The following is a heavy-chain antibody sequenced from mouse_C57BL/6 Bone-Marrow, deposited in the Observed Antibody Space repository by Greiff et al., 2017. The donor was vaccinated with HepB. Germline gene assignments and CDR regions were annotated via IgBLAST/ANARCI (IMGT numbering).Heavy chain of an antibody. J-gene: IGHJ2*01. CDR1: GFSLTSYG. CDR3: AKSRYYSNYMYYFGY. V-gene: IGHV2-5*01. CDR2: IWRGGST. D-gene: IGHD2-5*01. Sequence: VQLQESGPGLVQPSQSLSITCTVSGFSLTSYGVHWVRQSPGKGLEWMGVIWRGGSTDYNAAFMYRLSITKDNSKSKVFFKMNSLQADDTAIYYCAKSRYYSNYMYYFGYWGQGTTLTVSS.